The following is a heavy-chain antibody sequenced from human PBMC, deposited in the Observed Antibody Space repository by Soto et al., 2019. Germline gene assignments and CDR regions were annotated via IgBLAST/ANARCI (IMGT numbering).Heavy chain of an antibody. V-gene: IGHV3-30-3*01. CDR2: MSYDGSRE. CDR1: GFIFSNYA. CDR3: ATLRPSFGVVKDY. D-gene: IGHD2-15*01. J-gene: IGHJ4*02. Sequence: QVQLVESGGGVVQPGRSLSLSCAASGFIFSNYAMHWVRQAPGKGLEWVAVMSYDGSREYYAGSVKGRFTITSANSKNPLYLQMNTLRPEDTAVYYCATLRPSFGVVKDYWGQGTLVTVS.